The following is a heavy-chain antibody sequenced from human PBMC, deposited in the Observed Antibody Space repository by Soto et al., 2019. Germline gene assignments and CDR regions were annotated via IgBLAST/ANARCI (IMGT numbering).Heavy chain of an antibody. V-gene: IGHV3-30*18. J-gene: IGHJ6*02. CDR1: GLTFSNYG. Sequence: GGSLRLSCAASGLTFSNYGMHWVRQAPGKGLEWVAFISDDGSNEYYADSMKGRFTMSRDNSKSTLYLQMNSLRVEDTAVYYCTKRRNVLRFLEWSSGMEVWGQGTTVTVSS. CDR3: TKRRNVLRFLEWSSGMEV. D-gene: IGHD3-3*01. CDR2: ISDDGSNE.